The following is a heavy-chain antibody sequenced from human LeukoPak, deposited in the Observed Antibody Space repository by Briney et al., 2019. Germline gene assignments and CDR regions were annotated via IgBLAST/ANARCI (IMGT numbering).Heavy chain of an antibody. CDR2: ISSSGSTI. CDR3: ARDVSSGYRFFYYYYMDV. J-gene: IGHJ6*03. D-gene: IGHD3-22*01. V-gene: IGHV3-48*03. Sequence: GGSLRLSCAASGFTFSSYEMNWVRQAPGKGLEWVSYISSSGSTIYYAESVKGRFTISRGNAKNSLYLQMNSLRAEDTAVYYCARDVSSGYRFFYYYYMDVWGKGTTVTVSS. CDR1: GFTFSSYE.